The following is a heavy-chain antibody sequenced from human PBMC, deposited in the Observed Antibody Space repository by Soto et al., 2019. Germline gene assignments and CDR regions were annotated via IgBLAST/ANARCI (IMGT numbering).Heavy chain of an antibody. V-gene: IGHV3-15*05. CDR1: GFTFSDAW. CDR3: AKDGNSNVDTAYPDY. D-gene: IGHD5-18*01. Sequence: PGVSLRLSCAASGFTFSDAWMSWVRQAPGKGLDWVGRIKSKSDGGTTEYAAPVRGRFTISRDDSKNTLYLQMNSLRAEDTALYYCAKDGNSNVDTAYPDYWGQGTLVTVSS. CDR2: IKSKSDGGTT. J-gene: IGHJ4*02.